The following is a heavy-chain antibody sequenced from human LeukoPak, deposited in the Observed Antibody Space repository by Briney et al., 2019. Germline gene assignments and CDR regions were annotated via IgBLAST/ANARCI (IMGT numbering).Heavy chain of an antibody. J-gene: IGHJ3*02. V-gene: IGHV4-39*01. CDR1: GGSISSSSYY. Sequence: SVTLSLTCTVSGGSISSSSYYWGWIRQPPGKGLEWIGSIYYSGSTYYNPSLKSRVTISVDTSKNQFSLKLSSVTAADTAVYYCARRDRDGYNFHSAFDIWGQGTMVTVSS. CDR3: ARRDRDGYNFHSAFDI. CDR2: IYYSGST. D-gene: IGHD5-12*01.